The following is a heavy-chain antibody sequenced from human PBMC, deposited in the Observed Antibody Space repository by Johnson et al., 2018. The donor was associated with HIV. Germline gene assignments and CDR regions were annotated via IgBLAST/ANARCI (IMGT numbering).Heavy chain of an antibody. D-gene: IGHD3-10*01. CDR2: IWFDGSSK. Sequence: QVQLVESGGGVVQPGRSLRLSCAASGFPFSNYGMHWVRQAPGKGLEWVSVIWFDGSSKYYADSVKGRFTISRDNSKNTLYLQMDSLRADDMAVYYCVKEAITMEVDIWGQGTTVTVSS. CDR1: GFPFSNYG. CDR3: VKEAITMEVDI. V-gene: IGHV3-33*06. J-gene: IGHJ3*02.